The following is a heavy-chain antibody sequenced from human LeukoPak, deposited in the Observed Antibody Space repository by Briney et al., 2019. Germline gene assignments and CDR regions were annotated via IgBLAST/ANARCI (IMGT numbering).Heavy chain of an antibody. CDR2: IIPIFGTA. Sequence: SVKVSCKASGGTFSSYAISWVRQAPGQGLEWMGGIIPIFGTANYAQKFQGRVTITADESTSTAYMELSSLRSEDTAVYYCASCITMVRGAPGRYYYYGMDVWGKGTTVTVSS. CDR3: ASCITMVRGAPGRYYYYGMDV. CDR1: GGTFSSYA. J-gene: IGHJ6*04. D-gene: IGHD3-10*01. V-gene: IGHV1-69*13.